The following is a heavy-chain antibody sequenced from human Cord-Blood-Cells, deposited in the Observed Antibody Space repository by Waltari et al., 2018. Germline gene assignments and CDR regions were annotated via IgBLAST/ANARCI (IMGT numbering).Heavy chain of an antibody. CDR3: ARPRYYDSSGYYY. V-gene: IGHV4-39*07. CDR2: IYYSGST. J-gene: IGHJ4*02. D-gene: IGHD3-22*01. Sequence: QLQLQESGPGLVKPSETLSLTCTVSGGSISSSSYYWGWIRQPPGKGLEWIGSIYYSGSTYYNTSLKSRVTISVDTSKNLFSLKLSSVTAADTAVYYCARPRYYDSSGYYYWGQGTLVTVSS. CDR1: GGSISSSSYY.